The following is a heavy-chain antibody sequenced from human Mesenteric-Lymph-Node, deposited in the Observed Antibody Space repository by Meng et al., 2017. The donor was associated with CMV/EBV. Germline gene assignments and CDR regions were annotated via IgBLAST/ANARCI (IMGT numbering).Heavy chain of an antibody. J-gene: IGHJ4*02. D-gene: IGHD1-26*01. CDR2: INPSGGST. CDR1: GYTFTSHY. V-gene: IGHV1-46*01. CDR3: ARDEGRAGARAYYFDY. Sequence: ASVKVSCKASGYTFTSHYMHWVRQAPGQGLEWMGIINPSGGSTSYAQKFQGRVTMTRDTSTSTVYMELSSLRSEDTAVYYCARDEGRAGARAYYFDYWGQGTLVTVSS.